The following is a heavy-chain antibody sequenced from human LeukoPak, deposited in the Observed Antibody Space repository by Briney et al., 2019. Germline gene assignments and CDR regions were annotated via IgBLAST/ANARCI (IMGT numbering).Heavy chain of an antibody. CDR1: GYTFTSYD. D-gene: IGHD6-13*01. CDR2: MNPNSGNT. Sequence: ASVKVSCKASGYTFTSYDINWVRQATGQGLEWMGWMNPNSGNTGYAQKFQGRVIITRNTSISTAYMELSSLRSEDTAVYYCARGGADTAAIDYWGQGTLVTVSS. J-gene: IGHJ4*02. V-gene: IGHV1-8*03. CDR3: ARGGADTAAIDY.